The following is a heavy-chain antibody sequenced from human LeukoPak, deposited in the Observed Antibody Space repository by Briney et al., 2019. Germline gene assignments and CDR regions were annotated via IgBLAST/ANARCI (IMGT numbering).Heavy chain of an antibody. D-gene: IGHD2-8*01. J-gene: IGHJ4*02. V-gene: IGHV4-34*01. Sequence: PSETLSLTCAVYGGSFSRYYWSWIRQPPGKGLEWIGEINHSGSTNYNPSLKSRVTISVDTSKNQFSLKLSSVTAADTAVYYCAIGPPLYCTNGVCYYPPFDYWGQGTLVTVSS. CDR3: AIGPPLYCTNGVCYYPPFDY. CDR1: GGSFSRYY. CDR2: INHSGST.